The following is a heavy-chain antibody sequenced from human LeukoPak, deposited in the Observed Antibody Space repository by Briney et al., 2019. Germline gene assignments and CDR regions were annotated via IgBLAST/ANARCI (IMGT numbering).Heavy chain of an antibody. V-gene: IGHV3-33*08. D-gene: IGHD6-13*01. Sequence: GGSLRLSCAASGFTFSSYSMNWVRQAPGKGLEWVAVIWYDGSNKYYADSVKGRFTISRDNSKNTLYLQMNSLRAEDTAVYYCARDKEQQLVLSYYYGMDVWGQGTTVTVSS. J-gene: IGHJ6*02. CDR1: GFTFSSYS. CDR3: ARDKEQQLVLSYYYGMDV. CDR2: IWYDGSNK.